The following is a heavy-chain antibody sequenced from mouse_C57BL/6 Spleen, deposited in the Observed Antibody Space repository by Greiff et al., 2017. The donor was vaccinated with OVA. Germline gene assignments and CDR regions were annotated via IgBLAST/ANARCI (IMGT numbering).Heavy chain of an antibody. J-gene: IGHJ2*01. CDR1: GYTFTSYW. CDR3: ARFDGYPFFDY. D-gene: IGHD2-3*01. V-gene: IGHV1-69*01. Sequence: QVQLQQPGAELVMPGASVKLSCKASGYTFTSYWMHWVKQRPGQGLEWIGEIDPSDSYTNYNQKFKGKSTLTVDKSSSTAYMQLSILTSEDSAFYYCARFDGYPFFDYWGQGTTLTVSS. CDR2: IDPSDSYT.